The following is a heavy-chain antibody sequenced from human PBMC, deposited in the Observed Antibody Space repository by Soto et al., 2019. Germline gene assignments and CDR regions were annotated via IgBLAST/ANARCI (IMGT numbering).Heavy chain of an antibody. CDR1: GFTFSSYE. CDR3: ARDYGGDPIRAFDY. J-gene: IGHJ4*02. D-gene: IGHD2-21*02. V-gene: IGHV3-48*03. CDR2: ISSSGSTI. Sequence: GGSLRLSCAASGFTFSSYEMNWVRQAPGKGLEWVSYISSSGSTIYYADSVKGRFTISRDNAKNSLYLQMNSLRAEDTAVYYCARDYGGDPIRAFDYWGQGTLVTVSS.